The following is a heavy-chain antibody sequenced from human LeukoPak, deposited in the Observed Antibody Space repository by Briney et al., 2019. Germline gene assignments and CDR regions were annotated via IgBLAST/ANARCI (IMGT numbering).Heavy chain of an antibody. CDR1: GYTFTGYY. Sequence: ASVKVSCKASGYTFTGYYMHWVRQAPGQGLEWMGWINPNSGGTNYAQKFQGRVTMTRDTSISTAYMELSRLRSDDTAVYYCASIQDSSGYYRRVKGMDVWGKGTTVTVSS. V-gene: IGHV1-2*02. CDR2: INPNSGGT. CDR3: ASIQDSSGYYRRVKGMDV. D-gene: IGHD3-22*01. J-gene: IGHJ6*03.